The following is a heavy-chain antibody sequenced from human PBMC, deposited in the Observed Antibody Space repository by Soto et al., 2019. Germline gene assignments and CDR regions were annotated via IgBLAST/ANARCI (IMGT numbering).Heavy chain of an antibody. CDR2: ISYDGSNK. J-gene: IGHJ4*02. D-gene: IGHD4-17*01. CDR3: AKDPVTTGLARYFDY. CDR1: GFTFISYG. Sequence: LRLSCAASGFTFISYGMHWVRQAPGKGLEWVAVISYDGSNKYYADSVKGRFTISRDNSKNTLYLQMNSLRAEDTAVYYCAKDPVTTGLARYFDYWGQGTLVTVSS. V-gene: IGHV3-30*18.